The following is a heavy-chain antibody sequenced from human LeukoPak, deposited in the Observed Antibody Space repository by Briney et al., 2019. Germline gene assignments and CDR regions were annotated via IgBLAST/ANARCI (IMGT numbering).Heavy chain of an antibody. CDR3: ARHFGLTTHWGAFDI. CDR1: GGSISSYY. Sequence: SETLSLTCTVSGGSISSYYWSWIRQPPGKGLEWIGYIHYSGSTNYNPSLKSRVTISVDTSKNQFSLKLSSVTAADTAVYYCARHFGLTTHWGAFDIWGQGTMVTVSS. V-gene: IGHV4-59*08. J-gene: IGHJ3*02. CDR2: IHYSGST. D-gene: IGHD2/OR15-2a*01.